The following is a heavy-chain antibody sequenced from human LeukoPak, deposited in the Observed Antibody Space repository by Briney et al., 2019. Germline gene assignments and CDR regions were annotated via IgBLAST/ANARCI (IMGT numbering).Heavy chain of an antibody. CDR2: IYHSGST. J-gene: IGHJ4*02. D-gene: IGHD1-14*01. Sequence: SQTLSLTCTVSGGSISSGSYYWSWIRQPAGKGLEWIGEIYHSGSTNYNPSLKSRVTISVDKSKNQFSLKLSSVTAADTAVYYCARDGTTNFDYWGQGTLVTVSS. CDR1: GGSISSGSYY. CDR3: ARDGTTNFDY. V-gene: IGHV4-61*09.